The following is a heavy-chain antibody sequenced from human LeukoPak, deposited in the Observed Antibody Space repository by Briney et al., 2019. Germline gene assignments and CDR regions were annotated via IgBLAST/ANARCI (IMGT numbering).Heavy chain of an antibody. J-gene: IGHJ4*02. Sequence: GGSLRLSCAASGFTFSSFGIHWVRQAPGKGLEWVTVIRYHGSNINYADSVKGRFTISRDNSNNTVHLQMNSLRGEDTAVYYCARDGRRNCSTLNCYIFSNWGQGTLVTVSS. V-gene: IGHV3-33*08. CDR1: GFTFSSFG. CDR2: IRYHGSNI. D-gene: IGHD2-2*01. CDR3: ARDGRRNCSTLNCYIFSN.